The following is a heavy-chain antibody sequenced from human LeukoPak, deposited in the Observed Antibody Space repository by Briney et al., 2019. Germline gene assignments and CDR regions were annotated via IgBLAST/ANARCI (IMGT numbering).Heavy chain of an antibody. CDR2: IYHSETT. Sequence: PSQTLSLTCTVSGDSISSGDYYWSWIRQPPGKGLEWIGYIYHSETTYYNPFFNSRVTISLDRSKNQFSLKLTSVTAADTAVYYCASGYSYGFAYWGQGTLVTVSS. V-gene: IGHV4-30-2*01. J-gene: IGHJ4*02. D-gene: IGHD5-18*01. CDR1: GDSISSGDYY. CDR3: ASGYSYGFAY.